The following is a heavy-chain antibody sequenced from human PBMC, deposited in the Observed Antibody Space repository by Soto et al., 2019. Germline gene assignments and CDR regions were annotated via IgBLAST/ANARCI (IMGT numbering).Heavy chain of an antibody. J-gene: IGHJ6*02. D-gene: IGHD6-13*01. V-gene: IGHV4-30-4*02. CDR2: IYYSGNT. Sequence: PSETLSLTCTVSGDSISSGDYYWSWIRQPPGKGLEWIGCIYYSGNTNYNPSLKRRVSISVDTSKNQFSLQLSSVTAADTAVYCCARMSRIAAAGTVYYGMDVWGQGTTVTVSS. CDR3: ARMSRIAAAGTVYYGMDV. CDR1: GDSISSGDYY.